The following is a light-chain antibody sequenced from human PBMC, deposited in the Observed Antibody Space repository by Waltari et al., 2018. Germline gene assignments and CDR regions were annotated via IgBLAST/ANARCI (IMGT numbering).Light chain of an antibody. CDR2: NNN. CDR3: QVWDTRCDHLI. CDR1: SSNTGSSY. J-gene: IGLJ2*01. Sequence: QSVLTQPPSASGTPGQRVTISCSGSSSNTGSSYVNWYQQPPGTAPKPVIYNNNKRPSGVPDRFSGSKYGTSASLAISGLQSEDEADYYCQVWDTRCDHLIFGGGTKLTVL. V-gene: IGLV1-44*01.